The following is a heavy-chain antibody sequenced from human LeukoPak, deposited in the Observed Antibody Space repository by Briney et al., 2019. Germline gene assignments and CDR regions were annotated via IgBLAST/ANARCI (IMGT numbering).Heavy chain of an antibody. CDR3: ARDPMAEYYFDY. Sequence: SETLSLTCTVSGGCISSYYWSWIRQPPGKGLEWIGYIYYSGSTNYNPSLKSRVTISVDTSKNQFSLKLSSVTAADTAVYYCARDPMAEYYFDYWGQGTLVTVSS. CDR1: GGCISSYY. D-gene: IGHD3-10*01. V-gene: IGHV4-59*01. J-gene: IGHJ4*02. CDR2: IYYSGST.